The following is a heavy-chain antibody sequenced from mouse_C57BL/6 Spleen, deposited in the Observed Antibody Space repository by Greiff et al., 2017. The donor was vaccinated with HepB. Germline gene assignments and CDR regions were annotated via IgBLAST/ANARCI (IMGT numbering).Heavy chain of an antibody. CDR3: ARRAYDYGSESYWYFDV. V-gene: IGHV8-12*01. CDR2: IYWVDDQ. CDR1: GFSLSTSGMG. D-gene: IGHD1-1*01. Sequence: QVTLQVSGPGILQSSQTLSLTCSFSGFSLSTSGMGVSWIRQPSGQGLEWLAHIYWVDDQRYNPSLKSRLTISKDTSRIQLFLKITSVDTADTDTCYCARRAYDYGSESYWYFDVWGTGTTVTVSS. J-gene: IGHJ1*03.